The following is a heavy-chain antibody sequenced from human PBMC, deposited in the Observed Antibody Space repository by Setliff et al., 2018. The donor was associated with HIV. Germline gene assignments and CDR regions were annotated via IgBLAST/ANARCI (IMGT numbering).Heavy chain of an antibody. CDR3: ARVFPPIRGAPFGTPPGAFDI. CDR2: VYTSGST. Sequence: SETLSLTCSVSGGSLLTYYWSWIRQPAGKRLEWIGRVYTSGSTIYNPSLRSRVTMSVDTSKSQFSLKLNSVAAADTAAYYCARVFPPIRGAPFGTPPGAFDIWGQGTMVTVSS. V-gene: IGHV4-4*07. CDR1: GGSLLTYY. D-gene: IGHD3-16*01. J-gene: IGHJ3*02.